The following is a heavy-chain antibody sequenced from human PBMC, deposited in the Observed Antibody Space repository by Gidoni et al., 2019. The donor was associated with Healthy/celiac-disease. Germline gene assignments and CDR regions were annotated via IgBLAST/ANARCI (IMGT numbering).Heavy chain of an antibody. D-gene: IGHD4-17*01. CDR2: ISWNSGSI. J-gene: IGHJ3*02. Sequence: EVQLVESGGGLVQPGRSLRLSCAASGFTFADYAMHWVRQAPGKGLEWVSGISWNSGSIGYADSVKGRFTISRDNAKNSLYLQMNSLRAEDTALYYCAKDMRPTVTRDAFDIWGQGTMVTVSS. CDR1: GFTFADYA. CDR3: AKDMRPTVTRDAFDI. V-gene: IGHV3-9*01.